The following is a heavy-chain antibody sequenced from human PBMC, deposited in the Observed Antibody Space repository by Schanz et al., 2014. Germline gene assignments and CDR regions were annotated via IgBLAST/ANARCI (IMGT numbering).Heavy chain of an antibody. CDR3: ARAKRFGDMDV. CDR1: GGTFSSYT. J-gene: IGHJ6*02. D-gene: IGHD3-10*01. V-gene: IGHV1-69*02. Sequence: QVQLVQSGAEVKKPGPSVKVSFKASGGTFSSYTISWLRQAPGQGLEWMGRVIPILGVTHYAQKFQGRVTITADRSTSTAYMELRNLRSDDTAVYYCARAKRFGDMDVWGQGTTVTVSS. CDR2: VIPILGVT.